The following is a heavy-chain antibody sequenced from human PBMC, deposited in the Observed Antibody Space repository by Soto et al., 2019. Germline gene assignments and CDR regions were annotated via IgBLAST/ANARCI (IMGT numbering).Heavy chain of an antibody. V-gene: IGHV3-21*04. CDR2: ISSSSSYT. CDR3: TKASSDRHHMDV. J-gene: IGHJ6*02. Sequence: PWWLLRDPLRSSGVTFGDFSSRWVRQAPGKGLEWVSSISSSSSYTYYTDSVKGRFTISRDNSKNTLYLQMTSLRAEVMALYYCTKASSDRHHMDVWGQGTTVSV. CDR1: GVTFGDFS.